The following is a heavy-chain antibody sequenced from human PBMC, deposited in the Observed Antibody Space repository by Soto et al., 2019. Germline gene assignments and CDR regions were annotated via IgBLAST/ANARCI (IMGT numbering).Heavy chain of an antibody. CDR2: ITKTGRST. CDR1: GFSFSNYG. D-gene: IGHD3-3*01. Sequence: EVQLLESGGGLVQPGGSLRLSCATSGFSFSNYGMNWVRQAPGKGLEWVSGITKTGRSTFIADSVRGRFTISRDNLKNIMYLQMNSLRFDDTALYYCTKDAEAYDFAFDKWGQGTMVTVTS. V-gene: IGHV3-23*01. CDR3: TKDAEAYDFAFDK. J-gene: IGHJ3*02.